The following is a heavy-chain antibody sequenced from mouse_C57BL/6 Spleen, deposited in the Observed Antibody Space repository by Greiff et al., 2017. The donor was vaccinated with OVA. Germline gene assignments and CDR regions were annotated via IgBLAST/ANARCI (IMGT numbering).Heavy chain of an antibody. Sequence: EVKLVESGGGLVKPGGSLTLSCAASGFTFSDYGMHWVRQAPEKGLEWVAYISSGSSTIYYADTVKGRFTISRDNAKNTLFLQMTSLRSEDTAMYYCARGGLTGTKAMDYWGQGTSVTVSS. V-gene: IGHV5-17*01. CDR3: ARGGLTGTKAMDY. CDR1: GFTFSDYG. J-gene: IGHJ4*01. D-gene: IGHD4-1*01. CDR2: ISSGSSTI.